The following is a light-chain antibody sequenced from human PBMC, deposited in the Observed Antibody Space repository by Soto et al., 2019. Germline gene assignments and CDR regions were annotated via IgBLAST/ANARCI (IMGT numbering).Light chain of an antibody. J-gene: IGLJ2*01. Sequence: QSVLTQPASVSGSPGQSITISCTGTSSDVGAYNYVSWYQQHPGKAPKLMIFEVSDRPSGVSNRFSGSKSGNTASLTISGLQAEDEADYYCSSYTRSNPLVFGGGTKVTVL. CDR2: EVS. CDR3: SSYTRSNPLV. CDR1: SSDVGAYNY. V-gene: IGLV2-14*01.